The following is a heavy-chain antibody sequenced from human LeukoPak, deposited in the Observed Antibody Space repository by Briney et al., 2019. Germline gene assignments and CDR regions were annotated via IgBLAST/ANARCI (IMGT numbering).Heavy chain of an antibody. CDR1: GFTFSSYA. D-gene: IGHD6-13*01. Sequence: GGSLRLSCAASGFTFSSYAMSWVRQAPGKGLEWVSGISGSDNNTYYPDSVKGRFTISRDNSKNTLYLQMNSLRAEDTAVYYCGRSSSWYRFDYWGQGTLVTVSS. CDR2: ISGSDNNT. J-gene: IGHJ4*02. V-gene: IGHV3-23*01. CDR3: GRSSSWYRFDY.